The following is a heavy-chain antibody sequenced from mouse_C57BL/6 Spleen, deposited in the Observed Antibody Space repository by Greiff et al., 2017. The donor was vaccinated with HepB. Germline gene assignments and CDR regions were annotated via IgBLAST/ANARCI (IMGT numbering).Heavy chain of an antibody. D-gene: IGHD2-4*01. CDR2: IYPGSGST. Sequence: QVQLQQPGAELVKPGASVKMSCKASGYTFTSYWITWVKQRPGQGLEWIGDIYPGSGSTNYNEKFKSKATLTVDTSSSTAYMQLSSLTSEDSAVYYCARGDDYDVRGAYWGQGTLVTVSA. V-gene: IGHV1-55*01. CDR3: ARGDDYDVRGAY. J-gene: IGHJ3*01. CDR1: GYTFTSYW.